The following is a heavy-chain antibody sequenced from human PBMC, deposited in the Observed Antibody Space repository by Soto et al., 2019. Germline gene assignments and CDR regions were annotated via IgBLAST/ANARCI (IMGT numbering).Heavy chain of an antibody. J-gene: IGHJ3*02. CDR2: IYYSGST. D-gene: IGHD2-15*01. V-gene: IGHV4-59*08. Sequence: SVTMSLTCPVSGGYISSYYWSWIRKTPGKGLEWIGYIYYSGSTNYNPSLKSRVTISVDTSKNQFSLKLSSVTAADTAVYYCGRHGGGCSGGSCRPRLYRHAFDIWGQGPMVTVS. CDR1: GGYISSYY. CDR3: GRHGGGCSGGSCRPRLYRHAFDI.